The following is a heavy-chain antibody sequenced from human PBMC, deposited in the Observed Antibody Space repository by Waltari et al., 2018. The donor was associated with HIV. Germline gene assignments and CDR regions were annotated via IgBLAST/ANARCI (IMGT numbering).Heavy chain of an antibody. J-gene: IGHJ3*02. V-gene: IGHV3-30-3*01. CDR2: ISYDGGNK. Sequence: QVHLVESGGGVVQPGGSLRLSCAASGFPFNSYAIHCVRQAPGKGLEWVAVISYDGGNKYYADSVKGRFIISRYNSKNTLYLQLNSLRAEDKAVYYCAILSGSFDIWGQGTRVSVSS. CDR3: AILSGSFDI. D-gene: IGHD1-20*01. CDR1: GFPFNSYA.